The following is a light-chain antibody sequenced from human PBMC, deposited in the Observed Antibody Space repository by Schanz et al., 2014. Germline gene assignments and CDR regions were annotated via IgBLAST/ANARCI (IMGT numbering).Light chain of an antibody. J-gene: IGKJ1*01. V-gene: IGKV1-5*01. CDR2: DAS. Sequence: DIQITQSPSTLSASVGDRVTITCRATQSLSTWLAWYQQKPGKAPELLIYDASSLESGVPSRFSGSGSGTDFTLTISSLQPEDFATYYCQQSYSTPWTFGQGTKVEIK. CDR3: QQSYSTPWT. CDR1: QSLSTW.